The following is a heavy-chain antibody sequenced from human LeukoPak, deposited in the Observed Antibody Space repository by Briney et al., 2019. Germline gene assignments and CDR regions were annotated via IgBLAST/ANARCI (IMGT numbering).Heavy chain of an antibody. CDR1: GGSFSGYY. CDR3: ARGPYDFWSGYYWDHAFDI. CDR2: INHSGST. D-gene: IGHD3-3*01. J-gene: IGHJ3*02. Sequence: SETLSLTCAVYGGSFSGYYWSWIRQPPGKGLEWIGEINHSGSTNYNPSLKSRVTISVDTSKNQFSLKLSSVTAADTAVYYCARGPYDFWSGYYWDHAFDIWGQGTMVTVSS. V-gene: IGHV4-34*01.